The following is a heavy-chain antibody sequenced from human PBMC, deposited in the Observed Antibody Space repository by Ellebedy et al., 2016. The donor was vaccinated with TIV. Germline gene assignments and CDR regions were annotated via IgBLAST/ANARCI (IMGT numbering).Heavy chain of an antibody. D-gene: IGHD2-21*02. J-gene: IGHJ5*02. V-gene: IGHV4-59*02. Sequence: SETLSLTCTVSRAFVYNYSWTWIRQPPGKGLEWIGHLFFNGSTTYNPSLKTRVTISVDTSNNKFSLKMKSVTAGDSAIYYCAREVTASGWVDPWGQGTLVIVSS. CDR2: LFFNGST. CDR3: AREVTASGWVDP. CDR1: RAFVYNYS.